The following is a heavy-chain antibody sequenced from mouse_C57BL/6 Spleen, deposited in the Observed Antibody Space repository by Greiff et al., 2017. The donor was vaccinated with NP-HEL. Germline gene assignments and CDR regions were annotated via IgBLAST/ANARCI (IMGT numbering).Heavy chain of an antibody. J-gene: IGHJ3*01. V-gene: IGHV1-4*01. CDR3: APYGYDEFAY. CDR2: INPSSGYT. Sequence: QVQLKESGAELARPGASVKMSCKASGYTFTSYTMHWVKQRPGQGLEWIGYINPSSGYTKYNQKFKDKATLTADKSSSTAYMQLSSLTSEDSAVYYCAPYGYDEFAYWGQGTLVTVSA. D-gene: IGHD2-2*01. CDR1: GYTFTSYT.